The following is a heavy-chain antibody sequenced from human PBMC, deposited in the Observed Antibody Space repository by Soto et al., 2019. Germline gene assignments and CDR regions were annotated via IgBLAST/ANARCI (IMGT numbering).Heavy chain of an antibody. J-gene: IGHJ5*02. V-gene: IGHV4-30-4*01. CDR3: VRVVRFCSSPSCRGRNWFDP. CDR2: MFYTGTT. Sequence: QVQLQESGPGLVKPSQTLSLTCSVSGGSISSGDYYWSWIRQPPGKGLEWIGYMFYTGTTYYNTSLKSRMTISMDTSKNQFSMRLTSVTAADTAEYHCVRVVRFCSSPSCRGRNWFDPWGQGTRVTVSS. CDR1: GGSISSGDYY. D-gene: IGHD2-2*01.